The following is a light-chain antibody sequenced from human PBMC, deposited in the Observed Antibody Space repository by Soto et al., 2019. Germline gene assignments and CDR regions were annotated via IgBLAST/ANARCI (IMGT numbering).Light chain of an antibody. J-gene: IGKJ2*01. CDR1: QTISNW. CDR2: DAS. CDR3: HHRRT. V-gene: IGKV1-5*01. Sequence: DIQMTQSPSTLSASVGDRVTITCRASQTISNWLAWYQQRPGKAPNLLIYDASSLASGVPSRFSGNGSGTEFTLTISSLQPDDFATYYCHHRRTFGQGTKLDI.